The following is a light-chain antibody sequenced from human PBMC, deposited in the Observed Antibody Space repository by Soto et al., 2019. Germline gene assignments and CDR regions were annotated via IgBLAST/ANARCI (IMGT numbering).Light chain of an antibody. CDR1: HSVSSN. CDR2: GAS. CDR3: QQYNNWPPYT. Sequence: EIVMTQSPATLSVSPGERATPSCRASHSVSSNLAWYQQKPGQAPRLLIYGASTRATGIPARFSGSGSGTEFALTISGLQSEDFAVYYCQQYNNWPPYTFGQGTKLEIK. J-gene: IGKJ2*01. V-gene: IGKV3-15*01.